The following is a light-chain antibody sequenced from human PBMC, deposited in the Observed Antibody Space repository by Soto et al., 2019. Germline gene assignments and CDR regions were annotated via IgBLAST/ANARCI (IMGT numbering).Light chain of an antibody. CDR1: ETVRSN. Sequence: RVMTQSPDTLSVSPGERATLACRASETVRSNLAWYQQKPGQAPRLLIYGASPGATGIPARFSGSGSGTEFTLTISSLQSEDCAIYYCQQYHTWPITFGGGTKVDIK. V-gene: IGKV3-15*01. CDR3: QQYHTWPIT. J-gene: IGKJ4*01. CDR2: GAS.